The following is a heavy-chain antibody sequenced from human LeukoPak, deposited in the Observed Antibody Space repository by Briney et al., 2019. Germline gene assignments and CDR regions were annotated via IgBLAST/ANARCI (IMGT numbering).Heavy chain of an antibody. D-gene: IGHD3-10*01. J-gene: IGHJ4*02. V-gene: IGHV5-51*01. Sequence: GESLKISCKGSGYSFTTYWIGWGRQMPGKGLGWVGIIYPGDSDARYSPSFQGQVTISVDKPISTAYLQWSSLRASDTAMYYCARRQSGSEFFEYWGQGTLVTVSS. CDR3: ARRQSGSEFFEY. CDR1: GYSFTTYW. CDR2: IYPGDSDA.